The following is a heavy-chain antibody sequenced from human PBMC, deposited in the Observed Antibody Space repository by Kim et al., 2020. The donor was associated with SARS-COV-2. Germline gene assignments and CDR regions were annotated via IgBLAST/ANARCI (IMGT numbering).Heavy chain of an antibody. CDR3: AKDLHYDFWSGYSPIY. CDR1: GFTFSSYG. CDR2: ISYDGSNK. V-gene: IGHV3-30*18. D-gene: IGHD3-3*01. Sequence: GGSLRLSCAASGFTFSSYGMHWVRQAPGKGLEWVAVISYDGSNKYYADSVKGRFTISRDNSKNTLYLQMNSLRAEDTAVYYCAKDLHYDFWSGYSPIYWGQGTLVTVSS. J-gene: IGHJ4*02.